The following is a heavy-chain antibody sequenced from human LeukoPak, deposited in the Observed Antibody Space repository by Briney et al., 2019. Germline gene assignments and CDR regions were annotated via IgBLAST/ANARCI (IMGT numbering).Heavy chain of an antibody. J-gene: IGHJ3*02. Sequence: GGPLRLSCAASGFTFSNYVMSWLRRAPGKGLECASGISDGGGSACYADSVKGRFTISRDNSKNSLYLQMSRLRAEDTAVYYCAKGRTAVTTRNAFDIWGQGTIVTVFS. D-gene: IGHD4-17*01. CDR2: ISDGGGSA. CDR1: GFTFSNYV. CDR3: AKGRTAVTTRNAFDI. V-gene: IGHV3-23*01.